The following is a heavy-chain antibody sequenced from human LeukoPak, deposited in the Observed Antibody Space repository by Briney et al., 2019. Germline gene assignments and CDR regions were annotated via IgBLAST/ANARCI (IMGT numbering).Heavy chain of an antibody. D-gene: IGHD5-24*01. CDR2: IKPSGGST. J-gene: IGHJ6*03. Sequence: GASVKVSCKASGYTFTSYYMHWVRQAPGQGLEWMGIIKPSGGSTSYAQNFQGRVTMTRDMSTSTVYMELSSLRSEDTAVYYCARGRLMRWLQNRYYYMDVWGKGTTVTVSS. CDR3: ARGRLMRWLQNRYYYMDV. V-gene: IGHV1-46*01. CDR1: GYTFTSYY.